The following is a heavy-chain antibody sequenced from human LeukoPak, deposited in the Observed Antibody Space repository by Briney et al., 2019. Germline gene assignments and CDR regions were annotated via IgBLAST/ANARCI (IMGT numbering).Heavy chain of an antibody. CDR1: GGSFSGYY. CDR2: INHSGST. D-gene: IGHD3-22*01. V-gene: IGHV4-34*01. J-gene: IGHJ3*02. Sequence: SETLSLTCAVYGGSFSGYYWSWIRQPPGKGLEWIGEINHSGSTNYNPSLKSRVTISVDTSKNQFSLKLSSVTAADTAVYYCAREPRPRITMIVVVIPRRAFDIWGQGTMVTVSS. CDR3: AREPRPRITMIVVVIPRRAFDI.